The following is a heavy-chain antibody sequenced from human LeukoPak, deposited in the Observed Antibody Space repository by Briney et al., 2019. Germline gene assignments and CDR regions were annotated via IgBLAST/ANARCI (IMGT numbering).Heavy chain of an antibody. D-gene: IGHD1-1*01. J-gene: IGHJ6*02. CDR2: IWYDGSNK. CDR1: GFTFSSYG. V-gene: IGHV3-33*01. Sequence: PGRSLRLSCAASGFTFSSYGMHWVRQAPGKGLEWVAVIWYDGSNKYYADSVKGRFTISRDNSKNTLYLQMNSLRAEDTAVYYCARGQLEWENCYYGMDVWGQGTTVTVSS. CDR3: ARGQLEWENCYYGMDV.